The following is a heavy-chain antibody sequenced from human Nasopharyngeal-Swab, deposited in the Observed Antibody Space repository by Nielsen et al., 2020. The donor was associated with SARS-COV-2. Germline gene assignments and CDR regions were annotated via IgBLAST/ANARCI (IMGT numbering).Heavy chain of an antibody. D-gene: IGHD3/OR15-3a*01. CDR2: IIPIFGTA. CDR1: GGTFSSYA. J-gene: IGHJ5*02. V-gene: IGHV1-69*13. Sequence: SVKVSCKASGGTFSSYAISWVRQAPGQGLEWMGGIIPIFGTANYAQKFQGRVTITADESTSTAYMELSSLRSGDTAVYYCARGAFGLGHSWFDPWGQGTLVTVSP. CDR3: ARGAFGLGHSWFDP.